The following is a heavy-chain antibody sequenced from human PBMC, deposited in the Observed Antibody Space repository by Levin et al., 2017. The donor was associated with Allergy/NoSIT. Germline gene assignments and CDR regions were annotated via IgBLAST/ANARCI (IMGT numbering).Heavy chain of an antibody. CDR1: GFTFSSYS. CDR2: ISSSSSYI. CDR3: ARAGTSGYYYYYYYMDG. J-gene: IGHJ6*03. Sequence: GGSLRLSCAASGFTFSSYSMNWVRQAPGKGLEWVSSISSSSSYIYYADSVKGRFTISRDNAKNSLYLQMNSLRAEDTAVYYCARAGTSGYYYYYYYMDGWGKGTTVTVSS. V-gene: IGHV3-21*01. D-gene: IGHD5-12*01.